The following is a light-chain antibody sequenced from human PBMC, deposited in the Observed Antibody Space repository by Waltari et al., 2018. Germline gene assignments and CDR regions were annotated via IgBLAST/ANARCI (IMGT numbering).Light chain of an antibody. V-gene: IGKV1-5*03. Sequence: DIQMTQSPSTLSASVGDRVTITCRASQSISDWLAWYHQKPGKAPKLLIFKAYRLYNGVPSRFSGSGSGTEFTLTISSLQPDDFGTYYCQQYKTWTFGQGTKVEVK. CDR2: KAY. CDR3: QQYKTWT. J-gene: IGKJ1*01. CDR1: QSISDW.